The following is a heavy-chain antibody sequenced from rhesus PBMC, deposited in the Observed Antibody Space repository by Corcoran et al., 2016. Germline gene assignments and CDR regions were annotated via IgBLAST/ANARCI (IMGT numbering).Heavy chain of an antibody. CDR3: ARGLDYRFDV. CDR2: MVGGSGSS. CDR1: GYPTRLGLF. V-gene: IGHV4-99*02. D-gene: IGHD1-1*01. J-gene: IGHJ5-1*01. Sequence: QVQLQESGPVLVKPSEPLSLTCAVSGYPTRLGLFWCRFRQPPGKGLEYIGSMVGGSGSSYYNPSLRSRVSISKDASENHFSLKLTSVTAADTAVYYCARGLDYRFDVSGPGVLVTVSS.